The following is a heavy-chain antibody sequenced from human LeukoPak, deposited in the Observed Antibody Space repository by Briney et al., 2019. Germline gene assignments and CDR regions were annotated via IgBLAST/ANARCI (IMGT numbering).Heavy chain of an antibody. CDR1: GGTFSSYA. J-gene: IGHJ6*03. D-gene: IGHD2-15*01. CDR2: IIPIFGTA. CDR3: ARGATRISGYYYYYMDV. Sequence: ASVKVSCKASGGTFSSYAISWVRQAPGQGLEWMGGIIPIFGTANYAQKSQGRVTITADESTSTAYMELSSLRSEDTAVYYCARGATRISGYYYYYMDVWGKGTTVTVSS. V-gene: IGHV1-69*13.